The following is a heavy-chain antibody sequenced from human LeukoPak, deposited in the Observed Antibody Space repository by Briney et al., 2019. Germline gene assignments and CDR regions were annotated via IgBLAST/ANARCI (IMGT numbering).Heavy chain of an antibody. CDR2: IYYSGST. CDR3: ARFDADFVDAFDI. J-gene: IGHJ3*02. D-gene: IGHD3-3*01. V-gene: IGHV4-31*03. Sequence: PSQTLSLTCTVSGGSISSGGYYWSWTRQHPGKGLEWIGYIYYSGSTYYNPSLKSRVTISVDTSKNQFSLKLSSVTAADTAVYYCARFDADFVDAFDIWGQGTMVTVSS. CDR1: GGSISSGGYY.